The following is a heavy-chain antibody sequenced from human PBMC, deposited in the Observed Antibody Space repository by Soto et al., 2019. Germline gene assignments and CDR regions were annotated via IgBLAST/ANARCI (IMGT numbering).Heavy chain of an antibody. V-gene: IGHV1-69*01. CDR1: GGTFSSYA. D-gene: IGHD6-6*01. CDR3: AREVSSSPEGNYYYYYGMDV. J-gene: IGHJ6*02. Sequence: QVQLVQSGAEVKKPGSSVKVSCKASGGTFSSYAISWVRQAPGQGLEWIGGIIPIFGTANYAQKFQGRVTITADESTSTAYMELSSLRSEDTAVYYCAREVSSSPEGNYYYYYGMDVWGQGTTVTVSS. CDR2: IIPIFGTA.